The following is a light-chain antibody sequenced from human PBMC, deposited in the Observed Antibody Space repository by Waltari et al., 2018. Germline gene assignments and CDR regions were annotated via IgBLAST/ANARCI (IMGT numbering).Light chain of an antibody. CDR3: QKYDSLPAT. CDR2: HTS. J-gene: IGKJ1*01. Sequence: EIVLTRSPGTLSLSPGERATLSCRARQSVSRYLALYTLRPGQATRLLIDHTSIRATGIPDRFSGSGSGTDFTLTISRLEPEDFAVYYCQKYDSLPATFGQGTKVEIK. V-gene: IGKV3-20*01. CDR1: QSVSRY.